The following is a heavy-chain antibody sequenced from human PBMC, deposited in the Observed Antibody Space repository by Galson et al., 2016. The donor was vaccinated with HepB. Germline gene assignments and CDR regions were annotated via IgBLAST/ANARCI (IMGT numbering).Heavy chain of an antibody. J-gene: IGHJ4*02. V-gene: IGHV4-31*03. CDR3: ARADTLSAIGGFDS. Sequence: TLSLTCTVSGASISSGGYDWTWIRQRPGKGLEWIGYIYYTGTTNYNPSLTARVTMSVDTSKNQFSLNLTSATAADTAVYFCARADTLSAIGGFDSWGPGTPITVSS. D-gene: IGHD5/OR15-5a*01. CDR2: IYYTGTT. CDR1: GASISSGGYD.